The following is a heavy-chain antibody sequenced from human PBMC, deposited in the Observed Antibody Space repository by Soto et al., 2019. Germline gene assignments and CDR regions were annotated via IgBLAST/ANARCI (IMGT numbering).Heavy chain of an antibody. CDR3: ARVRAARPPTY. CDR2: ISSSSSYT. Sequence: PGGSLRLSCAASGFTFSDYYMSWIRQAPGKGLEWVSYISSSSSYTNYADSVKGRFTISRDNAKNSLYLQMNSLRAEDTAVYYCARVRAARPPTYWGQGTLVTVSS. D-gene: IGHD6-6*01. V-gene: IGHV3-11*06. CDR1: GFTFSDYY. J-gene: IGHJ4*02.